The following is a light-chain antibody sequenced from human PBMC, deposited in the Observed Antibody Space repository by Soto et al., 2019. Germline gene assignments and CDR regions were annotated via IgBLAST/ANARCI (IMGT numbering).Light chain of an antibody. CDR3: LSHTTSRTYV. CDR1: SSDIGAYEY. Sequence: QSVLTQPASMSGSPGQSITISCSGTSSDIGAYEYVSWYQQHPGKPPKLMIYNVNNRPSGVSYRFSGSKSGNTASLTISRLQTEDEADYYCLSHTTSRTYVFGPGTKVTVL. V-gene: IGLV2-14*03. J-gene: IGLJ1*01. CDR2: NVN.